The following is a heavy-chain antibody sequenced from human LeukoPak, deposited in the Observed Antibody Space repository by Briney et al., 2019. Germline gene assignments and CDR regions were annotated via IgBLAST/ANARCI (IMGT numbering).Heavy chain of an antibody. J-gene: IGHJ4*02. D-gene: IGHD2-2*01. Sequence: GGSLRLSCAASGFTFSNYSMNWVRQAPGKGLEWVSSISSSSSYIYYADSVKGRFTISRDNAKNSLYLQMNSLRAEDTAVYYCARDLVGYQPLIGYWGQGTLVTVSS. V-gene: IGHV3-21*01. CDR2: ISSSSSYI. CDR3: ARDLVGYQPLIGY. CDR1: GFTFSNYS.